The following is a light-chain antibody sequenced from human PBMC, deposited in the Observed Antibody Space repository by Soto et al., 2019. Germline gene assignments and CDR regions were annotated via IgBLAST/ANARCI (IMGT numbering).Light chain of an antibody. CDR3: SSYGGSNNLL. CDR1: SNDVGAYNF. J-gene: IGLJ2*01. Sequence: QSALTQPPSASWSPGQSVTISCTGTSNDVGAYNFISWYQQHPGKAPKLMIYEVNKRPSGVPDRFSGSKSGNTASLTVSGVQAEVEADYYCSSYGGSNNLLFGGGTKLTVL. CDR2: EVN. V-gene: IGLV2-8*01.